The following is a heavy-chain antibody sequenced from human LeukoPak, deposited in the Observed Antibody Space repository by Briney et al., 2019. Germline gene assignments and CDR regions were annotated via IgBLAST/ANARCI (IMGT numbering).Heavy chain of an antibody. J-gene: IGHJ4*02. D-gene: IGHD2-21*01. CDR1: GDSISGVY. CDR2: VYYSGDT. Sequence: SETLSLTCTVSGDSISGVYWSWIRQPPGKGLEWIGYVYYSGDTNYNPSLKSRVTMSLDTSKNQVSLRLSSVTAADTAVYYCARHPIATPFDHWGRGTLLTVSS. CDR3: ARHPIATPFDH. V-gene: IGHV4-59*08.